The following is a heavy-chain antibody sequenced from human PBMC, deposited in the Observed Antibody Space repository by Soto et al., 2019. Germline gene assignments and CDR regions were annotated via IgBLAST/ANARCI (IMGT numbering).Heavy chain of an antibody. D-gene: IGHD2-8*02. CDR3: ARMEVLATISYYFDI. Sequence: QLQLQESGPGLVKPSETLSLTCSVSDDSINSDKYYWGWIRQPPGKGLEWIGSIYYRGNAYYNPSPHHRVTISLDKPKSQVSVKLKSGPAADSAVYVCARMEVLATISYYFDIWGPGARVTVSS. J-gene: IGHJ4*02. CDR2: IYYRGNA. CDR1: DDSINSDKYY. V-gene: IGHV4-39*01.